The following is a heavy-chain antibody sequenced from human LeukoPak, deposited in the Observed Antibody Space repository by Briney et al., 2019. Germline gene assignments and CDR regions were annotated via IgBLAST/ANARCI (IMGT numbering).Heavy chain of an antibody. J-gene: IGHJ6*03. CDR3: ARAYYDFWSGSPIPMDV. CDR2: IYYSGST. V-gene: IGHV4-59*01. D-gene: IGHD3-3*01. Sequence: SETLSLTCTVSGGSISSYYWSWIRQPPGKGLEWIGYIYYSGSTNYNPSLKSRVTISVDTSKNQFSLKLSSVTAADTAVYYCARAYYDFWSGSPIPMDVWGKGTTVTVSS. CDR1: GGSISSYY.